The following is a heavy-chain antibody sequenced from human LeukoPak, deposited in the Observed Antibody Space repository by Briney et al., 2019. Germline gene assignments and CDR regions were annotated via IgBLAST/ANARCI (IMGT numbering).Heavy chain of an antibody. V-gene: IGHV4-4*08. Sequence: PSETLSFTCAVYGGSFSGYYWSWIRQPPGKGLEWIGRIYTSGSTNYNPSLKSRVTISVDTSKNQFSLKLSSVTAADTAVYYCARDFTYCSGGSCYPFFDYWGQGTLVTVSS. CDR3: ARDFTYCSGGSCYPFFDY. CDR1: GGSFSGYY. J-gene: IGHJ4*02. CDR2: IYTSGST. D-gene: IGHD2-15*01.